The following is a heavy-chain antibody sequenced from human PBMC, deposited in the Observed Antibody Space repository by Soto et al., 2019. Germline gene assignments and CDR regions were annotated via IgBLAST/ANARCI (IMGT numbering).Heavy chain of an antibody. CDR3: VKASDGAWPYYFDS. V-gene: IGHV3-23*01. D-gene: IGHD5-12*01. CDR1: GFTFTSYV. J-gene: IGHJ4*02. CDR2: IRSSTANI. Sequence: GVSLRLSCGAPGFTFTSYVMTWARRAPGKGLEWVSAIRSSTANIHYPDSMRGRFTISRVNSENTLFLQMHSLRVEDSAVYFSVKASDGAWPYYFDSWGQGTLVTVSS.